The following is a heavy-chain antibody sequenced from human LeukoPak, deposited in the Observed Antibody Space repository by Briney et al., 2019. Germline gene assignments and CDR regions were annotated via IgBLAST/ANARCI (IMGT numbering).Heavy chain of an antibody. CDR1: GFTFSSYG. CDR2: MWYDASKK. Sequence: PGGSLRLSCAASGFTFSSYGMHWVRRAPGPGLEWVAVMWYDASKKYYADSVKGRFTISRDNSKNTLYLEMNSLRAEDTAVYYSGRGNGHSYGYFDYWGQGTLVTVSS. D-gene: IGHD5-18*01. CDR3: GRGNGHSYGYFDY. J-gene: IGHJ4*02. V-gene: IGHV3-33*01.